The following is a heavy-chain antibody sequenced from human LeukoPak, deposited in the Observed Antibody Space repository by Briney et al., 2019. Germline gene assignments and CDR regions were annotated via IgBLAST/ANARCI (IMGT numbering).Heavy chain of an antibody. Sequence: ASVRVSCKASGYTLTSFSISWVRQAPGHGLEWMGWISAYNGYKDYAQKLQGRVTMTTETSTNTAYMELRSLRSDDTAVYYCVRGDCSGVSCYLPEYFRHWGQGTLVTVSS. D-gene: IGHD2-15*01. CDR3: VRGDCSGVSCYLPEYFRH. V-gene: IGHV1-18*01. J-gene: IGHJ1*01. CDR1: GYTLTSFS. CDR2: ISAYNGYK.